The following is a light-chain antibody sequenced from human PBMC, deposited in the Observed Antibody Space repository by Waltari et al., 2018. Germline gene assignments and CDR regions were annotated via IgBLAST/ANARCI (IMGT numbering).Light chain of an antibody. CDR2: GQD. J-gene: IGLJ3*02. CDR1: RPSRYY. Sequence: SSELTQDPAVSVALGQTVSITCQGDRPSRYYASWYQQRPGQAPILILYGQDNRPSGIPDRFSGSTSGNTASLTITGAQAEDEADYYCLSRDTTSTRVFGGGTRLTV. CDR3: LSRDTTSTRV. V-gene: IGLV3-19*01.